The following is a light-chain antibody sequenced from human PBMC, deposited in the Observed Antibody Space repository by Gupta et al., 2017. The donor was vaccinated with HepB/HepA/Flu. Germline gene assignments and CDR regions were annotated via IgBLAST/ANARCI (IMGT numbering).Light chain of an antibody. CDR1: QSVGTY. CDR3: QQYGRSLF. J-gene: IGKJ3*01. Sequence: EIVLTQSPGTLSLSPGERATLSCRASQSVGTYLAWYKQKPGQAPRLLIFDASSRITGIPDRFIGSGSGTDFTLTISRLEPEDVAVYYCQQYGRSLFFGPGTKLHIK. CDR2: DAS. V-gene: IGKV3-20*01.